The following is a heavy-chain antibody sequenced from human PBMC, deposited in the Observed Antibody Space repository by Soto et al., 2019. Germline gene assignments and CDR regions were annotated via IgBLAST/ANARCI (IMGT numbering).Heavy chain of an antibody. J-gene: IGHJ6*03. CDR1: SGSISSSNW. CDR2: IYHSGST. V-gene: IGHV4-4*02. CDR3: AREPRRVGIRYYYMDV. Sequence: QVQLQESGPGLVKPSGTLSLTCAVSSGSISSSNWWSWVRQPPGKGLEWIGEIYHSGSTNYNPSLKSRVPISVDKSKNRFSLKLSSVTAADTAVYYCAREPRRVGIRYYYMDVWGKGTTVTVSS. D-gene: IGHD3-3*02.